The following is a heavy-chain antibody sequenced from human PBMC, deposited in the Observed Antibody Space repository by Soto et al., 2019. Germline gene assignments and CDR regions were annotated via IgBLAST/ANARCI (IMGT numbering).Heavy chain of an antibody. V-gene: IGHV3-23*01. CDR2: ISGSGDST. D-gene: IGHD6-13*01. CDR3: ARRGPGTYFDY. Sequence: EVQLLDSGGGLVQPGGSLRLSCAASGFTFSSYAMNWVRQAPGKGLEWVSVISGSGDSTYYADSVKGRFTISRDNSKNTLYLQINSLRTEDTAVYYCARRGPGTYFDYWGQGTRVTVSS. CDR1: GFTFSSYA. J-gene: IGHJ4*02.